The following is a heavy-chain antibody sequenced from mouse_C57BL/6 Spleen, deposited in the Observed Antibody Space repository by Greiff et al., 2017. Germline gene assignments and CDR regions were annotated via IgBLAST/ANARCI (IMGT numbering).Heavy chain of an antibody. CDR1: GFSLTSYG. J-gene: IGHJ4*01. CDR3: AKITTVVGYCAMDY. Sequence: VQLQQSGPGLVAPSQSLSITCTVSGFSLTSYGVSWVRQPPGKGLEWLGVIWGAGSTNYHSALISRLSISKDNSKSQVFLKLNSLQTDDTATYYCAKITTVVGYCAMDYWGQGTSVTVSS. D-gene: IGHD1-1*01. CDR2: IWGAGST. V-gene: IGHV2-3*01.